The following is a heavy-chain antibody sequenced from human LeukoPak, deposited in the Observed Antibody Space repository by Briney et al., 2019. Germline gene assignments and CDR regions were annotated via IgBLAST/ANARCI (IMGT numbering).Heavy chain of an antibody. CDR1: GGSISSGGYS. J-gene: IGHJ5*02. CDR2: IYYSGST. Sequence: SQTLSLTCTVSGGSISSGGYSWSWLRQHPGKGLEWIVYIYYSGSTYYNPSLKSRVTISVDTSKNQFSLKLSSVTAADTAVYYCARGLVTMVRGVLGSLNWFDPWGQGTLVTVSS. V-gene: IGHV4-31*03. D-gene: IGHD3-10*01. CDR3: ARGLVTMVRGVLGSLNWFDP.